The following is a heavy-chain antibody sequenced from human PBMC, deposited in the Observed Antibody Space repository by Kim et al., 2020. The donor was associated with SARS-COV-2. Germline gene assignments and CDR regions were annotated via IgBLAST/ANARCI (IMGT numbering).Heavy chain of an antibody. V-gene: IGHV4-39*07. Sequence: SETLSLTCTVSGGSISSSSYYWGWIRQPPGKGLEWIGSIYYSGSTYYNPSLKSRVTISVDTSKNQFSLKLSSVTAADTAVYYCARSITMVRGVIHLDYWGQGTLVTVSS. J-gene: IGHJ4*02. CDR3: ARSITMVRGVIHLDY. D-gene: IGHD3-10*01. CDR1: GGSISSSSYY. CDR2: IYYSGST.